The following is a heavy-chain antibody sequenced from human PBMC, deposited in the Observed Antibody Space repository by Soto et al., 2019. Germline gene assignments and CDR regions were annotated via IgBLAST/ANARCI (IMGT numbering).Heavy chain of an antibody. D-gene: IGHD6-13*01. V-gene: IGHV1-2*02. CDR2: INPNSGGT. CDR3: ARLAGSSRYYYGMDV. Sequence: ASVKVSCKASGYTFTGYYMHWVRQAPGQGLEWMGWINPNSGGTNYAQKFQGRVTMTRDTSISTAYMELSSLRSEDTAVYYCARLAGSSRYYYGMDVWGQGTTVTVSS. J-gene: IGHJ6*02. CDR1: GYTFTGYY.